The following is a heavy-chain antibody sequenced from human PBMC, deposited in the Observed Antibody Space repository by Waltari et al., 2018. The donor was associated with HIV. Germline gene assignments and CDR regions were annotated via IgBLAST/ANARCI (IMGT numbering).Heavy chain of an antibody. CDR1: GGSISSGSYY. CDR3: ARDPGELGVAGPPI. CDR2: IYTSGST. Sequence: QVQLQESGPGLVKPSQTLSLTCTVSGGSISSGSYYWSWIRQPAGKGLEWIGRIYTSGSTNYNPSLKSRVTISVDTSKNQFSLKLSSVTAADTAVYYCARDPGELGVAGPPIWGQGTLVTVSS. D-gene: IGHD3-3*01. V-gene: IGHV4-61*02. J-gene: IGHJ4*02.